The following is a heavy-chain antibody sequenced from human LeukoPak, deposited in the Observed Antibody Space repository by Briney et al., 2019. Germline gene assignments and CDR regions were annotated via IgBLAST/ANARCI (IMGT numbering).Heavy chain of an antibody. Sequence: GGSLRLSCAASGFTFSSYAMHWVRQAPGKGLEWGAVISYDGSNKYYADSVKGRFTISRDNSKNTLYLQTNSLRAEDTAVYYCARDLEEGYNLDYWGQGTLVTVSS. CDR1: GFTFSSYA. D-gene: IGHD5-24*01. CDR3: ARDLEEGYNLDY. V-gene: IGHV3-30*01. J-gene: IGHJ4*02. CDR2: ISYDGSNK.